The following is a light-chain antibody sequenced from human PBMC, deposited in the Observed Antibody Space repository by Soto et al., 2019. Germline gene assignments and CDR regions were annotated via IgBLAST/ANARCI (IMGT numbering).Light chain of an antibody. V-gene: IGLV2-14*01. CDR3: SSYTSSSVV. Sequence: QSALTQPASGSGSPGQSITISCTGTSSDVGGYDYVSWYQQYPGKAPKLMIYEVSDRPSGVSNRFSGSKSGNTASLTISGLHAEDEAYYYCSSYTSSSVVFGGGTKLTVL. CDR2: EVS. J-gene: IGLJ2*01. CDR1: SSDVGGYDY.